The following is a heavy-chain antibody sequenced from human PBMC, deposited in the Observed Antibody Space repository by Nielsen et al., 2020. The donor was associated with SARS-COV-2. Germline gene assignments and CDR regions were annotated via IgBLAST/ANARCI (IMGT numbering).Heavy chain of an antibody. CDR3: ARVPQSSGWIYWD. J-gene: IGHJ4*02. CDR1: GFTFSSYE. V-gene: IGHV3-48*03. D-gene: IGHD6-19*01. Sequence: GGSLRLSCAASGFTFSSYEMNWVRQAPGKGLEWVSYISSSGSTIYYADSVKGRFTISRDNAKNSLYLQMNSLRAEDTAVYYCARVPQSSGWIYWDWGQGTLVTVSS. CDR2: ISSSGSTI.